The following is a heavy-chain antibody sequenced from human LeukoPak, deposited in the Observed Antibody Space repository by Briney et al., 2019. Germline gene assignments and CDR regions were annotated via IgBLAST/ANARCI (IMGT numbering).Heavy chain of an antibody. CDR1: GYTFTGYY. J-gene: IGHJ5*02. CDR2: INPSGGST. V-gene: IGHV1-46*01. D-gene: IGHD1-7*01. CDR3: ARDRRTTGWFDP. Sequence: GASVKVSCKASGYTFTGYYMHWVRQAPGQGLEWMGIINPSGGSTSYAQKFQGRVTMTRDMSTSTVYMELSSLRSEDTAVYYCARDRRTTGWFDPWGQGTLVTVSS.